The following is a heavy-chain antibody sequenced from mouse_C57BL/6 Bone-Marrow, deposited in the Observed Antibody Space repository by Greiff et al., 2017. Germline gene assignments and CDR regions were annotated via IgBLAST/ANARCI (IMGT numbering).Heavy chain of an antibody. CDR2: INPNNGGT. D-gene: IGHD3-2*02. CDR3: ARRETAQMAWFAY. V-gene: IGHV1-18*01. Sequence: EVQLQQSGPELVKPGASVKIPCKASGYTFTDYNMDWVKQSHGKSLEWIGDINPNNGGTIYNQKFKGKATLTVDKSSSTAYMELRSLTSEDTAVYYCARRETAQMAWFAYWGQGTLVTVSA. CDR1: GYTFTDYN. J-gene: IGHJ3*01.